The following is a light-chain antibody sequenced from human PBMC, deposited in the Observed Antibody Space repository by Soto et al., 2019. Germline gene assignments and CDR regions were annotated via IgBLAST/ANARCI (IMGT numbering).Light chain of an antibody. CDR3: SSYTSSSTDV. CDR2: DVS. V-gene: IGLV2-14*01. J-gene: IGLJ1*01. CDR1: SSDVGGYNY. Sequence: QSALTQPASVSGSPGQSITISCTGTSSDVGGYNYVSWYQQHPGKAPKLMIYDVSNRPSGVSNRFSGSKSGNTASLTISGXXXXXXXXYYCSSYTSSSTDVFGTGTKVTVL.